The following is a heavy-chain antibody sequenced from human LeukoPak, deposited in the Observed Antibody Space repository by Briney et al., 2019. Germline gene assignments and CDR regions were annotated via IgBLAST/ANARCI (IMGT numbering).Heavy chain of an antibody. D-gene: IGHD1-1*01. CDR1: GGSIRSSSSY. V-gene: IGHV4-39*07. CDR2: INHSGST. Sequence: SETLSLTCTVSGGSIRSSSSYWGWIRQPPGKGLEWIGEINHSGSTNHNPSLKSRVIISVDTSKNQFSLKLNSVTAADTAVYYCARVEGPIRYWGQGILVTVSS. CDR3: ARVEGPIRY. J-gene: IGHJ4*02.